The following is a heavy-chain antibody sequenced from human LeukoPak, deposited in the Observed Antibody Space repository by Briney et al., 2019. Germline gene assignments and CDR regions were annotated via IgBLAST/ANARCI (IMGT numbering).Heavy chain of an antibody. V-gene: IGHV3-30*18. J-gene: IGHJ6*02. CDR3: AKYCGSHKTAYDMDV. Sequence: PGGSLRLSCAASGFTFSSYGMHCFRQAPGKGLEWVAVITYDGGNKYHADSVKGRFTITRDNSKNTLYLQMNSLRAEDTAVYYCAKYCGSHKTAYDMDVWGQGTTVTVSS. CDR2: ITYDGGNK. CDR1: GFTFSSYG. D-gene: IGHD2-21*01.